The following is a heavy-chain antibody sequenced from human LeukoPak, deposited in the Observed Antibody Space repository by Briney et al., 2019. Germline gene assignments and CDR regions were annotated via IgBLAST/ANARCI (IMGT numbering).Heavy chain of an antibody. J-gene: IGHJ4*02. V-gene: IGHV1-3*01. Sequence: GASVKVSCKASGYTFTSYAMHWVRQAPGQRLEWMGWINAGNGNTKCSQKFQGRVTITRDTSASTAYMELSSLRSEDTAVDYCARGPDCDGPMRLFDHWGQGTLVTVSS. CDR2: INAGNGNT. CDR3: ARGPDCDGPMRLFDH. CDR1: GYTFTSYA. D-gene: IGHD2-21*01.